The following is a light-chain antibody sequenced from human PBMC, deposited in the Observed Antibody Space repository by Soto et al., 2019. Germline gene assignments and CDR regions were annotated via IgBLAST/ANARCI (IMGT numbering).Light chain of an antibody. CDR1: QIIGSY. CDR3: QQTYNIPFT. V-gene: IGKV1-39*01. J-gene: IGKJ3*01. CDR2: AES. Sequence: DIQVTQSPSSLSASVGDTVTITCRASQIIGSYLNWYQQKPGEAPKLLIFAESLLPSGVPSRFSGLRSATHFTLTISSLQPEDFGTYYCQQTYNIPFTFGPGTKVDV.